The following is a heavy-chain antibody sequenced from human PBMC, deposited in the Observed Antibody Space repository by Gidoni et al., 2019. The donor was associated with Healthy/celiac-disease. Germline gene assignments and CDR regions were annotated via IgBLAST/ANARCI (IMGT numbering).Heavy chain of an antibody. Sequence: EVQLVASGGGLVKLGGSLRLSCAAPGCTFSNAWLIWVRQAPGKGLEWVGRIKSTTDAYNTAHASPVKGRVTISRDDSKNTLYLQMNSLKTEDTAVDYCTTYFYTSMVHVSMSAFDIWGQGTMVTVSS. CDR2: IKSTTDAYNT. CDR3: TTYFYTSMVHVSMSAFDI. D-gene: IGHD5-18*01. V-gene: IGHV3-15*01. J-gene: IGHJ3*02. CDR1: GCTFSNAW.